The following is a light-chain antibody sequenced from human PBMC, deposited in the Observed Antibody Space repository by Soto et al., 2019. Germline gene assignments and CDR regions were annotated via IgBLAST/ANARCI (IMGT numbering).Light chain of an antibody. Sequence: DIQMTQSPSTLSASVGDRVTITGRASQSISSWLAWYQQKPGKAPKLLIYKASSLESGVPSRFSGSGSGTDFTLTISSLQPDDFATYYCQQYNSYSETFGQGTKVEIK. V-gene: IGKV1-5*03. CDR2: KAS. CDR3: QQYNSYSET. J-gene: IGKJ1*01. CDR1: QSISSW.